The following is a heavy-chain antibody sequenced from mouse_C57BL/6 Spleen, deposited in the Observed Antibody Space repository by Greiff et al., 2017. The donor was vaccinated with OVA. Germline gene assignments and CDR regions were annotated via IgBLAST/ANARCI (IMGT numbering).Heavy chain of an antibody. J-gene: IGHJ3*01. CDR1: GYAFRSSW. CDR2: IYPGDGDT. D-gene: IGHD2-4*01. CDR3: ARGGIYYDYDRGFAY. Sequence: QVQLQQSGPELVKPGASVKISCKASGYAFRSSWMNWVKQRPGKGLEWIGRIYPGDGDTNYNGKFKGKATLTADKSSSTAYMQLSSLTSEDSAVYFCARGGIYYDYDRGFAYWGQGTLVTVSA. V-gene: IGHV1-82*01.